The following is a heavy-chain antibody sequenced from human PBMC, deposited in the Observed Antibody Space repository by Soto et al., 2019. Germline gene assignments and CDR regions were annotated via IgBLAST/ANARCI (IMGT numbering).Heavy chain of an antibody. J-gene: IGHJ4*02. D-gene: IGHD6-19*01. CDR2: ISGSGGST. CDR3: AKDSHGGEQWLSDYFDY. CDR1: GFTFSSYA. Sequence: GGSLRLSCAASGFTFSSYAMSWVRQAPGKGLEWVSAISGSGGSTYYADSVKGRFTISRDNSKNTLYLQMNSLRAEDTAVYYCAKDSHGGEQWLSDYFDYWGQGTLVTVSS. V-gene: IGHV3-23*01.